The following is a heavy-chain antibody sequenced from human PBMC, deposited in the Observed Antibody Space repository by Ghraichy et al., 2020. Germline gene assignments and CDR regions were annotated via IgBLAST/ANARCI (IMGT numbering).Heavy chain of an antibody. J-gene: IGHJ3*02. CDR1: GVSTSSYY. V-gene: IGHV4-59*08. Sequence: SETLSLTCTVSGVSTSSYYWSWIRQPPGKGLEWIGYISNSGSTNYNPSLKSRVTISVDTSKNQFSLNLSSVTAADTAVYYCARHTELYRAFDIWGQGTMVTVSS. D-gene: IGHD2-8*01. CDR2: ISNSGST. CDR3: ARHTELYRAFDI.